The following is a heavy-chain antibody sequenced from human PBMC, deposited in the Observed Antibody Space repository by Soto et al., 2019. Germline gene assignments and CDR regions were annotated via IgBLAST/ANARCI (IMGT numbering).Heavy chain of an antibody. CDR2: ISAYNGNT. V-gene: IGHV1-18*04. D-gene: IGHD6-19*01. CDR3: ARDKSSGWYVGYYYYYGMDS. CDR1: GYTFTSYG. Sequence: ASVKVSCKASGYTFTSYGISWVRQAPGQGLEWMGWISAYNGNTNYAQKLQGRVTMTTDTSTSTAYMELRSLRSDDTAVYYCARDKSSGWYVGYYYYYGMDSWGQGIRVTVSS. J-gene: IGHJ6*02.